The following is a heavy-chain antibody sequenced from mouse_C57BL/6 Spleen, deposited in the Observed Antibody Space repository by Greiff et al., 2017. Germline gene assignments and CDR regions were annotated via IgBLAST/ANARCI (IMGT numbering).Heavy chain of an antibody. J-gene: IGHJ2*01. CDR3: ARTSLRRGFDY. V-gene: IGHV1-26*01. D-gene: IGHD2-12*01. CDR1: GYTFTDYY. Sequence: EVQLQQSGPELVKPGASVKISCKASGYTFTDYYMNWVKQSHGKSLEWIGDINPNNGGTSYNQKFKGKATLTVDKSSSTAYMELRSLTSEDSAVYYCARTSLRRGFDYWGQGTTLTVSS. CDR2: INPNNGGT.